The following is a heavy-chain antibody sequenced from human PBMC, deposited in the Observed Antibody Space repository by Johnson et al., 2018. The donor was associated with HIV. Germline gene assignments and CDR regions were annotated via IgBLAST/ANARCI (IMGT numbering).Heavy chain of an antibody. CDR2: ISWDGGST. D-gene: IGHD3-22*01. J-gene: IGHJ3*02. CDR3: AKDIWDSSGYPQQAFDM. Sequence: VQLVESGGVVVQPGGSLRLSCAASGFTFDDYPMHWVRQAPGKGLEWVSLISWDGGSTYYADSVKGRFTISRDNSKNSLYLQMNSLRTEDTALYYCAKDIWDSSGYPQQAFDMWGQGTMVTVSS. V-gene: IGHV3-43*01. CDR1: GFTFDDYP.